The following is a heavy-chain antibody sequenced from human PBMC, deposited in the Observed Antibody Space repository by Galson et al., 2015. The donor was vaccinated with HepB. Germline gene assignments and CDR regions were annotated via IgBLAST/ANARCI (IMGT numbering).Heavy chain of an antibody. CDR1: GFTFSSYS. CDR3: ARDSLGYCSSTSCHYYALYYYYGMDV. CDR2: ISSSSYI. Sequence: SLRLSCAASGFTFSSYSMNWVRQAPGKGLEWVSSISSSSYIYYADSVKGRFTISRDNAKNSLYLQMNSLRAEDTAVYYCARDSLGYCSSTSCHYYALYYYYGMDVWGQGTTVTVSS. J-gene: IGHJ6*02. D-gene: IGHD2-2*01. V-gene: IGHV3-21*01.